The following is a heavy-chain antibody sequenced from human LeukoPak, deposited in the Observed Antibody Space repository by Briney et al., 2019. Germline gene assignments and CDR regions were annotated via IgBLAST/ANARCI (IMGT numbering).Heavy chain of an antibody. J-gene: IGHJ4*02. CDR1: GFTFSSYS. V-gene: IGHV3-21*01. D-gene: IGHD6-13*01. CDR3: ARDLEYISSWSACYFDY. CDR2: ISGTSNYI. Sequence: PGGSLRLFCASSGFTFSSYSRIWVREAPGKGQEWVSSISGTSNYIYYADSVKGRFTISRDNAKNSLYLQMDSLRAEDTAVYYCARDLEYISSWSACYFDYWGQGILVTVSS.